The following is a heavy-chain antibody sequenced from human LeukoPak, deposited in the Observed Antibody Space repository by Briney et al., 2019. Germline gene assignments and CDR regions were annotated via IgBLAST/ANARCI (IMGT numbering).Heavy chain of an antibody. J-gene: IGHJ4*02. D-gene: IGHD6-13*01. CDR2: ISYDGSNK. V-gene: IGHV3-30-3*01. CDR3: ARGAPGYSSSPPVGGFDY. Sequence: GGPLRLSCAASGFTFSSYAMHWVRQAPGKGLEWVAVISYDGSNKYYADSVKGRFTISRDNSKNTLYLQMNSLRAEDTAVYYCARGAPGYSSSPPVGGFDYWGQGTLVTVSS. CDR1: GFTFSSYA.